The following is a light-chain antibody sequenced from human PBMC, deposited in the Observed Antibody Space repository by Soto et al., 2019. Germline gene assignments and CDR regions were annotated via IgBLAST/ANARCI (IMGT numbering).Light chain of an antibody. CDR1: SSNIGNNY. V-gene: IGLV1-51*02. J-gene: IGLJ1*01. Sequence: QSVLTQPPSVSAAPGQKVTISCSGSSSNIGNNYVSWYQQLPGTAPKLLIYENNKRPSGIPDRFSGSKSGTSATLGITGLQTGDEADHYCGTWDSSLSAYVFGTGTKVTV. CDR2: ENN. CDR3: GTWDSSLSAYV.